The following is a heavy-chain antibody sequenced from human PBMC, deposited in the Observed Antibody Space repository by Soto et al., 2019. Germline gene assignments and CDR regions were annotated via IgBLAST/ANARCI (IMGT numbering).Heavy chain of an antibody. D-gene: IGHD6-13*01. Sequence: PSQTLSLTCAISGDSVSSNSAAWNWIRQSPSRGLEWLGRTYYRSKWYNDYAVSVKSRITINPDTSKNQFSLQLNSVTPEDTAVYYCARANSVDSSSWYIFWGPSGMDVWGQGTTVTVSS. CDR1: GDSVSSNSAA. CDR3: ARANSVDSSSWYIFWGPSGMDV. CDR2: TYYRSKWYN. J-gene: IGHJ6*02. V-gene: IGHV6-1*01.